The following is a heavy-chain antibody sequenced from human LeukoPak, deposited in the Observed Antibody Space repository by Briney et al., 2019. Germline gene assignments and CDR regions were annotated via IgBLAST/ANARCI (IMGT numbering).Heavy chain of an antibody. CDR3: ARGSYDSSGYYLDI. V-gene: IGHV3-21*01. D-gene: IGHD3-22*01. CDR2: ISSSSSYI. Sequence: GWSLRLSCAASGFTFSSYSMNWVRQAPGKGLEWVSSISSSSSYIYYADSVKGRFTISRDNAKNSLYLQMNSLRAEDTAVYYCARGSYDSSGYYLDIWGQGTMVTVSS. CDR1: GFTFSSYS. J-gene: IGHJ3*02.